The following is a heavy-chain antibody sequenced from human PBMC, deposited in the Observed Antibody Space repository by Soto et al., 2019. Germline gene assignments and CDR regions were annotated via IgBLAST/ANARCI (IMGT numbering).Heavy chain of an antibody. V-gene: IGHV3-48*01. J-gene: IGHJ3*02. CDR1: GFAFSNYN. D-gene: IGHD6-13*01. CDR2: ISSSSSNI. CDR3: ARTGSPLVAAGHDAFDI. Sequence: LRLSCAASGFAFSNYNMNWVRQAPGKGLEWVSYISSSSSNIYYADSVKGRFTISRVNAKNSLYLQMNGLRAEDTAVYYCARTGSPLVAAGHDAFDIWGQGTMVTVSS.